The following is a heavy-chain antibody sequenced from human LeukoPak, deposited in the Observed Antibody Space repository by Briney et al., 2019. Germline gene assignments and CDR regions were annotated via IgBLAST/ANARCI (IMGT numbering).Heavy chain of an antibody. D-gene: IGHD6-25*01. CDR2: IHGSASYN. J-gene: IGHJ4*02. Sequence: GGSLRLSCAASGFIFSNYYLNWVRQAPGKGLEWVSCIHGSASYNYYADSVKGRFTISRDSAKNSLYLEMSSLRVEDTAVYYCARLYSSDLDYWGQGTLVTVSS. CDR1: GFIFSNYY. V-gene: IGHV3-21*06. CDR3: ARLYSSDLDY.